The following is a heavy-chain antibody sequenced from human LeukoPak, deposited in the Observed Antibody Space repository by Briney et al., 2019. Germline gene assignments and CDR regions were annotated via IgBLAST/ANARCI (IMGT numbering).Heavy chain of an antibody. V-gene: IGHV3-21*01. CDR1: GFTFSSYS. CDR2: MSSSSSYI. Sequence: GGSLRLSCAASGFTFSSYSMNWVRQAPGKGLEWVSSMSSSSSYIYYADSVKGRFTISRDNAKNSLYLQMNSLRAEDTAVYYCARETLDYDFWSGGAVHFDYWGQGTLVTVSS. CDR3: ARETLDYDFWSGGAVHFDY. J-gene: IGHJ4*02. D-gene: IGHD3-3*01.